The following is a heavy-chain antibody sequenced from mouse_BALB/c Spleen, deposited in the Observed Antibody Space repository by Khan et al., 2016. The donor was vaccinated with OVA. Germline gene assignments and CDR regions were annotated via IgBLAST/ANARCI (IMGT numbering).Heavy chain of an antibody. Sequence: EVQLQESGPGLVKPSQSLSLTCTVTGYSITSDYAWNWIRQFPGNKLEWMGYITYSGSTSYIPSFKGRISITRDTSKNQFFLQLNSVTTEDTATXYCARWFAYWGQGTLVTVSA. CDR1: GYSITSDYA. CDR3: ARWFAY. CDR2: ITYSGST. V-gene: IGHV3-2*02. J-gene: IGHJ3*01.